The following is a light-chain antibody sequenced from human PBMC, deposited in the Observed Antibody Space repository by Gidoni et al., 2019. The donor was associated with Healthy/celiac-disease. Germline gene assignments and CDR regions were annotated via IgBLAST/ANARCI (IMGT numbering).Light chain of an antibody. CDR1: SSDVGGYNY. V-gene: IGLV2-14*01. CDR3: SSYTSSSTLV. Sequence: QSALTQPASVSGSPGQSSTISCTGTSSDVGGYNYVSWYQQHPGKAPKLMIYDVSHRPSGVSNRFSGSKSGNTASLIISGLQAEDEADYYCSSYTSSSTLVFGGGTKLTVL. CDR2: DVS. J-gene: IGLJ2*01.